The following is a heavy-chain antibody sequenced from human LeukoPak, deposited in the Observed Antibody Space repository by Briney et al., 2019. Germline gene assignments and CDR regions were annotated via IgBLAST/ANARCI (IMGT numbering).Heavy chain of an antibody. J-gene: IGHJ4*02. CDR3: ARLRGESAGIDY. CDR2: INHSGST. V-gene: IGHV4-34*01. D-gene: IGHD1-14*01. CDR1: GGSFSGYY. Sequence: SETLSLTCAVYGGSFSGYYWSWIRQPPGKGLEWIGEINHSGSTNYNPSLKSRVTISVDTSKNQFSLKLSSVTAANTAVYYCARLRGESAGIDYWGQGTLVTVSS.